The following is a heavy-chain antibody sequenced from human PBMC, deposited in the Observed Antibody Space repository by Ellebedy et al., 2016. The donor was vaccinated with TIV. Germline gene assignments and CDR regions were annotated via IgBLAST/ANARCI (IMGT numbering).Heavy chain of an antibody. V-gene: IGHV3-23*01. CDR3: AKISPTHRGAFDI. Sequence: GGSLRLXXEASGFTFSSYAMSWLRQAPGKGLEWVSAFGGRSTTTYYADSVKGRFTISRDNSKNTLFLQMNSLRGDDPARYYCAKISPTHRGAFDIWGQGTMVTVSS. D-gene: IGHD3-3*02. CDR1: GFTFSSYA. CDR2: FGGRSTTT. J-gene: IGHJ3*02.